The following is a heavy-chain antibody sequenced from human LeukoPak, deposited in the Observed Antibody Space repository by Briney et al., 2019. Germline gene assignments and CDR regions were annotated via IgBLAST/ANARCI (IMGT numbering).Heavy chain of an antibody. J-gene: IGHJ5*02. V-gene: IGHV1-2*04. CDR2: INPNSGGT. D-gene: IGHD3-10*01. Sequence: GALAKVSCKASGYTFTGYYMHWVRQAPGQGLEWMGWINPNSGGTNYAQKFQGWVTMTRDTSISTAYMELSRLRPDDTAVYYCARAKGSVLLWFGGGNWFDPWGQGTLVTVSS. CDR3: ARAKGSVLLWFGGGNWFDP. CDR1: GYTFTGYY.